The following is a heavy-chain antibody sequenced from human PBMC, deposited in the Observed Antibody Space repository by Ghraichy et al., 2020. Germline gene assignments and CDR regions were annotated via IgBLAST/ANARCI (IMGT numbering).Heavy chain of an antibody. CDR3: ELDCTPLNDY. CDR1: GFTFSSYS. Sequence: GESLNISCAASGFTFSSYSMNWVRQAPGKGLEWVSYISSSSSTIYYADSVKGRFTISRDNAKNSLYLQMNSLRDEDTAVYYCELDCTPLNDYWGQGTLVTVSS. J-gene: IGHJ4*02. V-gene: IGHV3-48*02. D-gene: IGHD1-1*01. CDR2: ISSSSSTI.